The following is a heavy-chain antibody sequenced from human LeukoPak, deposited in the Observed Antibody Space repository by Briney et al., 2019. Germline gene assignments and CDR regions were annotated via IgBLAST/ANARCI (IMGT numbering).Heavy chain of an antibody. J-gene: IGHJ4*02. CDR1: GGSISSGDDY. Sequence: KPSQTLSLTCTVSGGSISSGDDYWSWIRQPPGKGLEWIGYIYYSGTTSYNPSLKSRASISVDTSKNLFSLKLTSVTAADTAAYFCARLLGYYSRGTCYHFDYWGQGSLVTISS. D-gene: IGHD2-15*01. CDR2: IYYSGTT. CDR3: ARLLGYYSRGTCYHFDY. V-gene: IGHV4-30-4*01.